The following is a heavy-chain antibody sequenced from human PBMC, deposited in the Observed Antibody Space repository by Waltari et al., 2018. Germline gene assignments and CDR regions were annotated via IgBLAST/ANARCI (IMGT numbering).Heavy chain of an antibody. CDR2: ISWNSGSI. V-gene: IGHV3-9*01. CDR1: GFTFDDYA. J-gene: IGHJ4*02. D-gene: IGHD1-1*01. Sequence: EVQLVESGGGLVQPGRSLRLSCAASGFTFDDYAMPWVRQAPGKGLEWVSGISWNSGSIGYADSVKGRFTISRDNAKNSLYLQMNSLRAEDTALYYCAKERGTGYYFDYWGQGTLVTVSS. CDR3: AKERGTGYYFDY.